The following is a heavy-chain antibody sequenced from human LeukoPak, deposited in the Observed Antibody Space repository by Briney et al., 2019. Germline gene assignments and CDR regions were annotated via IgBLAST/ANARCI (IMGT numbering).Heavy chain of an antibody. CDR2: VSYDGSSK. J-gene: IGHJ4*02. Sequence: GGSLRLSCAASGFTFSSYGMHWVRQAPGKGLEWVAVVSYDGSSKYYADSVKGRFTISRDNSKNTLYLQMNSLKAEDTAVYCCAKDGKRRTIFGVILRETYFDYWGQGTLVTVSS. CDR1: GFTFSSYG. D-gene: IGHD3-3*01. V-gene: IGHV3-30*18. CDR3: AKDGKRRTIFGVILRETYFDY.